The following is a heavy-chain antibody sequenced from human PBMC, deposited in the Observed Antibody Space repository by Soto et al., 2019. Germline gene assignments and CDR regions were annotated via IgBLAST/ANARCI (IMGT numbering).Heavy chain of an antibody. CDR3: ARPVVAFYYYGMDV. CDR1: AFTFSTYA. V-gene: IGHV3-30-3*01. D-gene: IGHD3-22*01. Sequence: QVQLVESGGGVVQPGRSLRLSCAASAFTFSTYAMEWVRQAPGKGLDWVAVISYDGSEKYYADSVQGRFTISRDNSKNTLYLQMNSLRPEDTAVYYCARPVVAFYYYGMDVWGQGTTVTVSS. J-gene: IGHJ6*02. CDR2: ISYDGSEK.